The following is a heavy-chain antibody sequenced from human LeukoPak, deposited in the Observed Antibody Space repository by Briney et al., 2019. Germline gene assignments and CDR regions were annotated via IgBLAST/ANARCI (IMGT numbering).Heavy chain of an antibody. CDR2: IAYDGSNK. CDR1: GFIFDTYG. Sequence: GSLRLSCAASGFIFDTYGMLWVRQAPGKGLEWVAVIAYDGSNKVYADSAKGRFTISRDNSKNTLYLQMNSLRGEDTAVYYCAKEKAIATINYGLDVWGQGTTVTVSS. D-gene: IGHD1-1*01. J-gene: IGHJ6*02. CDR3: AKEKAIATINYGLDV. V-gene: IGHV3-30*18.